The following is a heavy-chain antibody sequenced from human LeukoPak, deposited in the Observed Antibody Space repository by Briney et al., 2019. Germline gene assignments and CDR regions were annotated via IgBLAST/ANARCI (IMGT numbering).Heavy chain of an antibody. CDR2: IQSCGST. J-gene: IGHJ6*02. V-gene: IGHV3-53*01. D-gene: IGHD1-26*01. CDR3: AREPWGAMGAAWGMDV. CDR1: GFNVSSNY. Sequence: GGSLRLSCVASGFNVSSNYMNWVRQAPGKGLEWVSVIQSCGSTYYADSVKGRFTISRDISKNTLYLQMDSLRAEDTAVYHCAREPWGAMGAAWGMDVWGQGTTVTVSS.